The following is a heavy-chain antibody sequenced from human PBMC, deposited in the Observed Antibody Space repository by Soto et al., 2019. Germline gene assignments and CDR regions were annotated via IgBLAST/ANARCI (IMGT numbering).Heavy chain of an antibody. J-gene: IGHJ4*02. CDR2: ISYDGSNK. CDR3: ARDPGLSSHLDY. D-gene: IGHD6-13*01. CDR1: GFTFSSYA. V-gene: IGHV3-30-3*01. Sequence: LRLSCAASGFTFSSYAMHWVRQAPGKGLEWVAVISYDGSNKYYADSVKGRFTISRDNSKNTLYLQMNSLRAEDTAVYYCARDPGLSSHLDYWGQGTLVTVSS.